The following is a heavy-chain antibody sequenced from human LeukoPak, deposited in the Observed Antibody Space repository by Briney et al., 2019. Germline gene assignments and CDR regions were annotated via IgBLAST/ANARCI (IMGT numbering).Heavy chain of an antibody. V-gene: IGHV3-48*01. J-gene: IGHJ4*02. Sequence: GGSLRLFCAASGFTFSSYSVSWVRQAPGEGLDWVSYISTSSTSIYYADSVKGRFTISRDNAKNSLYLQLNSLRAEDTAVYYCARTRSRFYFDYWGQGTLVTVSS. CDR1: GFTFSSYS. D-gene: IGHD2-2*01. CDR3: ARTRSRFYFDY. CDR2: ISTSSTSI.